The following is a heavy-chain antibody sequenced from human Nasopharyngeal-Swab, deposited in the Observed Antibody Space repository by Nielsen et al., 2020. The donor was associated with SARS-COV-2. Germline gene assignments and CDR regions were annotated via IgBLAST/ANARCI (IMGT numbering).Heavy chain of an antibody. V-gene: IGHV6-1*01. CDR3: ARDEGAHNS. Sequence: SHTLSLTCAISGDSVSHDRVAWNLLRQSPSRGLEWLRRTYYRSEWYNDYAVSVKSRITIKPDPSTNQFSLQLHSVTPEDTAVDYCARDEGAHNSWGEGTLVTVSS. CDR1: GDSVSHDRVA. CDR2: TYYRSEWYN. J-gene: IGHJ4*02. D-gene: IGHD3-16*01.